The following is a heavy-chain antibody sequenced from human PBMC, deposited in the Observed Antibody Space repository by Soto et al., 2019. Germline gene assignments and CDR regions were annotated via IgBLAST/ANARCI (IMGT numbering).Heavy chain of an antibody. Sequence: ASVKVSCKASGYTFTSQGISWVRQAPGQGLEWMGWINAYNGNTNYAQKVQGRVTMTTDTSTSTAYMGLRSLRSDDTAVYYCARDLDLGYDSSGYYIGYWGQGTLVTVSS. CDR1: GYTFTSQG. CDR3: ARDLDLGYDSSGYYIGY. D-gene: IGHD3-22*01. CDR2: INAYNGNT. J-gene: IGHJ4*02. V-gene: IGHV1-18*01.